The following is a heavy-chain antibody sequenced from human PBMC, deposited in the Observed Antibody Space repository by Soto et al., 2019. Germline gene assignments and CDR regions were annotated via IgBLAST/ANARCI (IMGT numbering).Heavy chain of an antibody. CDR1: GGPFTRKT. CDR2: IIPIFGTA. V-gene: IGHV1-69*01. CDR3: ALWGFRDGNNSKYNYSGMDV. D-gene: IGHD1-1*01. J-gene: IGHJ6*02. Sequence: VQLVQSGAEVKRPGSSVKLSCKASGGPFTRKTISWVRRAPGQGLEWMGGIIPIFGTANYAQKFQGRVAIIADESTSAAYMELRSLRSEDTAVYYCALWGFRDGNNSKYNYSGMDVWGQGTTVTVSS.